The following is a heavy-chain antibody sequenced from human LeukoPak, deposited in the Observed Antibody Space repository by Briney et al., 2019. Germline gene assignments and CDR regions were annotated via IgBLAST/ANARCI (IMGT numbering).Heavy chain of an antibody. CDR1: GGSISSGDYY. Sequence: PSETLSLTCTVSGGSISSGDYYWSWIRQPPGKGLEWIGYIYYSGSTYYNPSLKSRVTISVDTSKNQFSLKLSPVTAADTAVYYCARDRRRWFGDSDDFDIWGQGTMVTVSS. J-gene: IGHJ3*02. CDR3: ARDRRRWFGDSDDFDI. CDR2: IYYSGST. V-gene: IGHV4-30-4*01. D-gene: IGHD3-10*01.